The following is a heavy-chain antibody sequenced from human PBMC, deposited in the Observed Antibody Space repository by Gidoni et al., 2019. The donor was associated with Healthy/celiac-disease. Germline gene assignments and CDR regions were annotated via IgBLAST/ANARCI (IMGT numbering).Heavy chain of an antibody. CDR2: ISYDGSNK. V-gene: IGHV3-30*18. CDR1: GFTFSRYG. Sequence: QVQLVESGGGVVQPGRSLRLSCAASGFTFSRYGMHWVRQAPGKGLEWVAVISYDGSNKYYADSVKGRFTISRDNSKNTLYLQMNSLRAEDTAVYYCAKDLARYCSGGSCYSIDYWGQGTLVTVSS. D-gene: IGHD2-15*01. J-gene: IGHJ4*02. CDR3: AKDLARYCSGGSCYSIDY.